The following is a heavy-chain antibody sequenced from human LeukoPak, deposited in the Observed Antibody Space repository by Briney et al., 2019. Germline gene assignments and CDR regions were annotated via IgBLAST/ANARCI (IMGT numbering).Heavy chain of an antibody. D-gene: IGHD6-13*01. CDR2: IRYDGSNK. J-gene: IGHJ4*02. V-gene: IGHV3-30*02. CDR3: AKQKWGIAAAGNDY. CDR1: GFTFSSYG. Sequence: GGPLRLSCAASGFTFSSYGVHWVRQAPGKGLEWVAFIRYDGSNKYYADSVKGRFTISRDNSKNTLHLQMNSLRAEDTAVYYCAKQKWGIAAAGNDYWGQGTLVTVSS.